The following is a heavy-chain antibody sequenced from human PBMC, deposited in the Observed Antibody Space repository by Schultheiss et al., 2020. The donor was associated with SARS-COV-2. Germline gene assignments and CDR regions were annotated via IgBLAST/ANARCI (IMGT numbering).Heavy chain of an antibody. CDR1: GDSIRSHS. J-gene: IGHJ3*02. CDR3: ARDGPLSSTSRERTSAFDI. Sequence: SETLSLTCTVSGDSIRSHSWSWIRQPPGKGLEWIGYMHYSGSTNYSPSLKSRVTILVDTTKNQLSLKLSSVTAADTAVYYCARDGPLSSTSRERTSAFDIWCQRTIVTVS. D-gene: IGHD2-2*01. CDR2: MHYSGST. V-gene: IGHV4-59*11.